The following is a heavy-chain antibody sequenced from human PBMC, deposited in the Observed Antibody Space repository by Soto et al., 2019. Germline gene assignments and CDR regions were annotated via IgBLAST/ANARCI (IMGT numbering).Heavy chain of an antibody. Sequence: ASVKVSCKASGYTFTSYYMHWVRQAPGQGLEWMGIINPSGGSTSYAQKFQGRVTMTRDTSTSTVYMELSSLRSEDTAVYYCARQTHYYDSSGYYRVDYYYYGMEVWGQGTTVTVSS. CDR3: ARQTHYYDSSGYYRVDYYYYGMEV. D-gene: IGHD3-22*01. CDR2: INPSGGST. J-gene: IGHJ6*02. CDR1: GYTFTSYY. V-gene: IGHV1-46*01.